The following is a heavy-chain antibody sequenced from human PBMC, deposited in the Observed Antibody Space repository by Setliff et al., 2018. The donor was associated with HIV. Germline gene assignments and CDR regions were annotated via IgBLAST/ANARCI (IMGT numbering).Heavy chain of an antibody. CDR3: ARDKTHLVTWSFSAFDI. CDR1: GFTFSDYY. J-gene: IGHJ3*02. Sequence: GGSLRLSCVASGFTFSDYYMTWSRQAPGKGLEWAAYISATGHTIYYADSVKGRFTISRDNAKNSLYLQMNSLRAEDTAVYYCARDKTHLVTWSFSAFDIWGQGTTVTVSS. D-gene: IGHD2-21*02. CDR2: ISATGHTI. V-gene: IGHV3-11*04.